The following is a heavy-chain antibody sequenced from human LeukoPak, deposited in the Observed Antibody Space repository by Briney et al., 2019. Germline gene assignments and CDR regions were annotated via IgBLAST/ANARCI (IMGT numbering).Heavy chain of an antibody. D-gene: IGHD5-24*01. CDR1: GFPFSSYW. CDR2: IKQDGSKK. Sequence: GGSLRLSCVASGFPFSSYWMTWVRQAPGKGLEWEANIKQDGSKKSYMDSVKGRFTISRDNAKNSLYLQMNSLRAEDTAIYYCTRVGYIDEGIDYWGQGTLVTVSS. J-gene: IGHJ4*02. V-gene: IGHV3-7*04. CDR3: TRVGYIDEGIDY.